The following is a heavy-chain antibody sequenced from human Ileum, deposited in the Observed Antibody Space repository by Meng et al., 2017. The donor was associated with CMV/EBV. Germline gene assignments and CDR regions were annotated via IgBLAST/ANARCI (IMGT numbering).Heavy chain of an antibody. CDR3: ARFHVVVPAAKWTVEYYFDY. D-gene: IGHD2-2*01. Sequence: SETLSLTYTVSGGSISSGDYYWSWIRQPPGKGLEWIGYIYYSGSTYYNPSLKSRVTISVDTSKNQFSLKLSSVTAADTAVYYCARFHVVVPAAKWTVEYYFDYWGQGTLVTVSS. CDR1: GGSISSGDYY. V-gene: IGHV4-30-4*08. J-gene: IGHJ4*02. CDR2: IYYSGST.